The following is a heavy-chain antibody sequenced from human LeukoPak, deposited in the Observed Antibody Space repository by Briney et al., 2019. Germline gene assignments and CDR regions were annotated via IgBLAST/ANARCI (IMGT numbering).Heavy chain of an antibody. V-gene: IGHV4-59*11. D-gene: IGHD4-17*01. CDR3: ARDLVTVTKGFDI. J-gene: IGHJ3*02. CDR1: DDSFSSHY. CDR2: ISYIGST. Sequence: PSETLSLTCAVSDDSFSSHYWAWIRQPPGKGLEWIGYISYIGSTNYNPSLKSRVTISIDTSKNQFSLKLSSVTAADTAVYYCARDLVTVTKGFDIWGQGTMVSVSS.